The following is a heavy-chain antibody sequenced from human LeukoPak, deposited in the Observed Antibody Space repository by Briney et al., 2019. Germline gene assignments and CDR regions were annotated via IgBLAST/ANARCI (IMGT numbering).Heavy chain of an antibody. J-gene: IGHJ5*02. CDR2: IYHGGSA. D-gene: IGHD1-26*01. Sequence: QASETLSLTCAVSNDSISSGGYSWSWIRQPPGKGLEWIGYIYHGGSAYYDPSLKSRVNISVDKSKNQFSLELSSVTAADTAVYYCARYFSGGQFKWFDPWGQGTLVTVSS. V-gene: IGHV4-30-2*01. CDR1: NDSISSGGYS. CDR3: ARYFSGGQFKWFDP.